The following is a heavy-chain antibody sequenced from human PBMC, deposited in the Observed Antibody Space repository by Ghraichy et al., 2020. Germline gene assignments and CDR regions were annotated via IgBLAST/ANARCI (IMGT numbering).Heavy chain of an antibody. V-gene: IGHV3-30*04. Sequence: GGSLRLSCAASGFTFSSYAMHWVRQAPGKGLEWVTFVSYDGSDKSYADSVRGRFTISRDNSKNTVSLQMNSLRPEDTAVYYCVRDDRLESSGWSFDYWGQGTLVTVSS. CDR1: GFTFSSYA. CDR2: VSYDGSDK. CDR3: VRDDRLESSGWSFDY. J-gene: IGHJ4*02. D-gene: IGHD6-19*01.